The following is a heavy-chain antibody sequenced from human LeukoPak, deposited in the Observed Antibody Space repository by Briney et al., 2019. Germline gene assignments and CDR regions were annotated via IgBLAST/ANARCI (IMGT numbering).Heavy chain of an antibody. CDR2: IRSKAYGGTT. CDR1: GFTFGDYA. V-gene: IGHV3-49*03. J-gene: IGHJ4*02. CDR3: TRYTMVRGSDY. D-gene: IGHD3-10*01. Sequence: GRSLRLSCTASGFTFGDYAMSWFRQAPGKGLEWVGFIRSKAYGGTTEYAASVKGRFTISRDDSKSIAYLQMNSLKTEDTAVYYCTRYTMVRGSDYWGRGTLVTVSS.